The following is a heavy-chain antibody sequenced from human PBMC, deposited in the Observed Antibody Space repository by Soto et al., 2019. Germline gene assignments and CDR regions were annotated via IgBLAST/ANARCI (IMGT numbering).Heavy chain of an antibody. CDR1: GASITNNGYS. V-gene: IGHV4-31*03. J-gene: IGHJ5*01. Sequence: PSETLSLTCTVSGASITNNGYSWSWIRQHPVKGLEWIGSRNNRDDTYYNPSLKTRVTISLDTSKNQFTLSLISVTAADTALYFCARGGSGWKALNWFESWGQGXLVTVYS. D-gene: IGHD6-19*01. CDR2: RNNRDDT. CDR3: ARGGSGWKALNWFES.